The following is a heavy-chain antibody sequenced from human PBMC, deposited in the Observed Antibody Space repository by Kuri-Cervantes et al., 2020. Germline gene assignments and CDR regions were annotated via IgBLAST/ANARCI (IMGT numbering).Heavy chain of an antibody. CDR3: ARDYDSSGIYSYFEY. Sequence: GGSLRLSCAASGFTFSSYWMYWVRQAPGKGLEWVANIRQDGSEKYYVVSVKGRFTVSRDSSKNTLSLQMNGLRTEDTAVYYCARDYDSSGIYSYFEYWGQGTLVTVSS. J-gene: IGHJ4*02. CDR2: IRQDGSEK. V-gene: IGHV3-7*01. D-gene: IGHD3-22*01. CDR1: GFTFSSYW.